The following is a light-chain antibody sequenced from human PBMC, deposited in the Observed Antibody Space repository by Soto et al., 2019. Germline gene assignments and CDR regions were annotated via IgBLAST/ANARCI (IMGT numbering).Light chain of an antibody. CDR1: QSVRSN. J-gene: IGKJ3*01. Sequence: EKVMTQSPATLSVSPGERATLSCGASQSVRSNVAWYQQKPGQPPRLLIYDASTRATGIPSRFSGSGSGTEFTLTISSLQSEDFAVYYCEQYNNWPRTFGPGTKVDIK. V-gene: IGKV3-15*01. CDR3: EQYNNWPRT. CDR2: DAS.